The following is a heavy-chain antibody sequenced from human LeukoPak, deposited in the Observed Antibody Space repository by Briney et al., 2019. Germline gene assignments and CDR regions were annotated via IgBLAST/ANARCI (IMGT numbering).Heavy chain of an antibody. J-gene: IGHJ4*02. CDR2: IIPIFGTA. Sequence: ASVKVSCKASGGTFTSYAISWVRQAPGQGLEWMGGIIPIFGTANYAQKFQGRVTITTDESTSTAYMELSSLRSEDTAVYYCARGLSVDTAMVKYFDYWGQGTLVTVSS. D-gene: IGHD5-18*01. CDR3: ARGLSVDTAMVKYFDY. CDR1: GGTFTSYA. V-gene: IGHV1-69*05.